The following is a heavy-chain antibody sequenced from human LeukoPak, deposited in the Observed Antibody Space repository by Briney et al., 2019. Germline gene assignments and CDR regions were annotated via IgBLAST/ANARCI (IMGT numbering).Heavy chain of an antibody. CDR2: ISAYNGNT. J-gene: IGHJ4*02. Sequence: ASVKVSCKVSGYTFTNYGISWVRQAPGQGLEWMAWISAYNGNTNYAQKLQGRVTMTTDTSTSTAYMEVRSLRSEDTAVYYCARGRQWEPKFDYWGQGTLVTVSS. D-gene: IGHD1-26*01. V-gene: IGHV1-18*01. CDR1: GYTFTNYG. CDR3: ARGRQWEPKFDY.